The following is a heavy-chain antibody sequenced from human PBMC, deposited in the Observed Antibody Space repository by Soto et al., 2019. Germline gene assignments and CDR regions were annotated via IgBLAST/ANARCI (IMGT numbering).Heavy chain of an antibody. CDR2: INAGNGNT. J-gene: IGHJ6*02. CDR1: GYTFTSYA. V-gene: IGHV1-3*01. CDR3: ARDHMRYFDWMPRYYYGMDV. Sequence: ASVKVSCKASGYTFTSYAMHWVRQAPGQRLEWMGWINAGNGNTKYSQKFQGRVTITRDTSASTAYMELSSLRSEDTAVHYCARDHMRYFDWMPRYYYGMDVWGQGTTVTVSS. D-gene: IGHD3-9*01.